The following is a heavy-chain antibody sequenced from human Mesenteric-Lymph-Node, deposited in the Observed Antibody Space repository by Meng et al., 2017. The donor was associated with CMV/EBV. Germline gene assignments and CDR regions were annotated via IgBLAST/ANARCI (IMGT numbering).Heavy chain of an antibody. V-gene: IGHV3-30*04. CDR1: GFTFSTYA. CDR2: ISYDGSNR. Sequence: GGSLRLSCAASGFTFSTYALHWVRQAPGKGLEWVAVISYDGSNRYYADSVKGRFTISRDNSKNTLYLQMNSLRAEDTAVYYCARGAASYFDYWGQGTLVTVSS. J-gene: IGHJ4*02. CDR3: ARGAASYFDY.